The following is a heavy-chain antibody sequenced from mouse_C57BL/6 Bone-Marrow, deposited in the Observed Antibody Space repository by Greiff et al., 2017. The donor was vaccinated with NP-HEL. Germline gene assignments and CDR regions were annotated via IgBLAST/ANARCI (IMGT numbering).Heavy chain of an antibody. V-gene: IGHV7-1*01. J-gene: IGHJ1*03. CDR2: SRNKANDYTT. Sequence: EVQGVESGGGLVQSGRSLRLSCATSGFTFSDFYMEWVRQAPGKGLEWIAASRNKANDYTTEYSASVKGRFIVSRDTSQSILYLQMNALRAEDTAIYYCAREAGDYDCADWYFDVWGTGTTVTVSS. CDR3: AREAGDYDCADWYFDV. D-gene: IGHD2-4*01. CDR1: GFTFSDFY.